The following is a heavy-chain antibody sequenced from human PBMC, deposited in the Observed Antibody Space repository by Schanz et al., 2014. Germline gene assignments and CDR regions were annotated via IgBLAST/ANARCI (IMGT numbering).Heavy chain of an antibody. D-gene: IGHD3-3*01. J-gene: IGHJ4*02. V-gene: IGHV3-11*04. Sequence: QVQLVDSGGGLVKPGGSLRLSCTASGFPFSDYFMAWIRQPPGRGLEWVSYISSASSTINYADSVKGRFTMSRDNAKNSVFLQMNSLRAEDTAVYYCVRDSFFAFDYWGQGTLVTVSS. CDR3: VRDSFFAFDY. CDR2: ISSASSTI. CDR1: GFPFSDYF.